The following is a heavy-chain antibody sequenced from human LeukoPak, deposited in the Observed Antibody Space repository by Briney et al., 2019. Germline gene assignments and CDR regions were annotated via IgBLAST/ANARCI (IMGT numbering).Heavy chain of an antibody. J-gene: IGHJ6*03. Sequence: GGSLRLSCAASGFTFSSYWMSWVRQAPGKGLEWVANIKQDGSEKHYVDSVKGRFTISRDNAKNSLYLQMNSLRAEDTAVYYCARGGSPAAIYYYYYYMDVWGKGTTVTVSS. CDR1: GFTFSSYW. CDR3: ARGGSPAAIYYYYYYMDV. V-gene: IGHV3-7*01. D-gene: IGHD2-2*01. CDR2: IKQDGSEK.